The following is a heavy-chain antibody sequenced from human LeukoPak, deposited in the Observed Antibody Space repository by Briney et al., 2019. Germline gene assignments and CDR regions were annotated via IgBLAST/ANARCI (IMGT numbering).Heavy chain of an antibody. J-gene: IGHJ3*02. CDR3: ARGARYCSSASCYPGSFDI. CDR2: IYHSGST. Sequence: SETLSLTCTVPGYSISSDYYWGWIRQPPGKGLEWIGNIYHSGSTYYSPSLKSRVTISVDTSKNQFSLKLSSVTAADRAVYYCARGARYCSSASCYPGSFDIWGQGTMVTVSS. CDR1: GYSISSDYY. V-gene: IGHV4-38-2*02. D-gene: IGHD2-2*01.